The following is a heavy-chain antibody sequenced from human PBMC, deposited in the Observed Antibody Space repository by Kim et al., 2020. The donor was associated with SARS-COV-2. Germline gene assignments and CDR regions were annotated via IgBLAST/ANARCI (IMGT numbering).Heavy chain of an antibody. J-gene: IGHJ6*02. CDR1: GFTFSSYS. V-gene: IGHV3-21*01. CDR2: ISSSSSYI. D-gene: IGHD5-18*01. Sequence: GGSLRLSCAASGFTFSSYSMNWVRQAPGKGLEWVSSISSSSSYIYYADSVKGRFTISRDNAKNSLYLQMNSLRAEDTAVYYCARVVDTAMVPGIDYYYGMDVWGQGTTVTVSS. CDR3: ARVVDTAMVPGIDYYYGMDV.